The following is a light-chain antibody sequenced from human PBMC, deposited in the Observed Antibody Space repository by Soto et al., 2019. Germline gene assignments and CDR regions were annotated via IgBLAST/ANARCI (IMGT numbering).Light chain of an antibody. V-gene: IGLV2-14*01. Sequence: QSVLTQPRSVSGSPGQSATISCTGTSSDVGGYNYVSWYQQHPGKAPKLMIYEVSNRPSGVSNRFSGSKSGNTASLTISGLQAEDEADYYCSSYTSSSTLPYVFGTGTKVTVL. J-gene: IGLJ1*01. CDR3: SSYTSSSTLPYV. CDR1: SSDVGGYNY. CDR2: EVS.